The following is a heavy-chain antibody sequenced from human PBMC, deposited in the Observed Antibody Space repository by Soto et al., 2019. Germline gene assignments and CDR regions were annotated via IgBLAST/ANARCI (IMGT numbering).Heavy chain of an antibody. CDR1: GFSFDNAW. Sequence: EVQLVESGGGLLKPGESVRLSCAASGFSFDNAWMNWVRQAPGKGLEWVGRIQSKTYGEATDYAAPVKGRFTISREDSNNTLYLHMNSMKAEDSAVYYCTSGLIVAVAAHKLAGCWGQGTLVTVSS. CDR3: TSGLIVAVAAHKLAGC. CDR2: IQSKTYGEAT. D-gene: IGHD2-15*01. V-gene: IGHV3-15*07. J-gene: IGHJ4*02.